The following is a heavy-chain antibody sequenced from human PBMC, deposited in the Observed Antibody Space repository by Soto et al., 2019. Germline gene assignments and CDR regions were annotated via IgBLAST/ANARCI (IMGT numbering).Heavy chain of an antibody. D-gene: IGHD3-3*01. CDR2: IIPIFGTT. CDR1: ADSFSSYG. CDR3: ARVFPDGWVEPGVVRGYLDT. Sequence: QVQLVQSGAEVKEPGSAVKVSCKAPADSFSSYGISWVRQAPGQGLEWMGGIIPIFGTTNYAEKFQGRVRMTADESTNRAYMELSSLRSEDTALYYCARVFPDGWVEPGVVRGYLDTWGRGTLVTVSS. J-gene: IGHJ4*02. V-gene: IGHV1-69*01.